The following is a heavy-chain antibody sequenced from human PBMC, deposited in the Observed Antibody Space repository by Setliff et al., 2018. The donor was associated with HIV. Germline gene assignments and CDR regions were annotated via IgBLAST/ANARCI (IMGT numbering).Heavy chain of an antibody. D-gene: IGHD3-3*01. J-gene: IGHJ6*03. V-gene: IGHV4-59*11. CDR2: IYYSGNT. CDR3: ARLTIFGVVMATYYMDV. Sequence: SETLSLTCTVSGGSISSHYWSWIRQPPEKGLEWIGYIYYSGNTNYNPSLKSRVTISVDTSKNQFSLKLSSVTAADTAVYYCARLTIFGVVMATYYMDVWGKGTTVTVSS. CDR1: GGSISSHY.